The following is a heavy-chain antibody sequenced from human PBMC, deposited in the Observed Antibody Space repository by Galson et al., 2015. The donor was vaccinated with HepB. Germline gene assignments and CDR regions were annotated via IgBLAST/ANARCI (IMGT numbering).Heavy chain of an antibody. D-gene: IGHD5-24*01. V-gene: IGHV3-38-3*01. J-gene: IGHJ6*03. CDR3: ARWRYYYMDV. CDR1: GSTVSSNE. CDR2: ISGGST. Sequence: SLRLSCAASGSTVSSNEMSWVRQAPGKGLEWVSSISGGSTYYADSRKGRFTISRDNSKNTLYLQMNSLRAEDTAVYYCARWRYYYMDVWGKGTTVTVSS.